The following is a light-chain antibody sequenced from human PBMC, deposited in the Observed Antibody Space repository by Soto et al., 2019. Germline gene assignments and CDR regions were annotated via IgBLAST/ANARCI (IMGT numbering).Light chain of an antibody. CDR3: QQRSNWLT. J-gene: IGKJ4*01. Sequence: EILLTQSPATLSVSPGETATLSCRASQNVLSDLAWYQQKPGQAPRLLVYGATTRATGIPARFSGSGSGTDFTLTISSLEPEDFAVYYCQQRSNWLTFGGGTKVDIK. V-gene: IGKV3-11*01. CDR2: GAT. CDR1: QNVLSD.